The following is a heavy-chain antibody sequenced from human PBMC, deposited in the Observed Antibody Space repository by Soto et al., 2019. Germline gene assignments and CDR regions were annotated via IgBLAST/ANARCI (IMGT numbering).Heavy chain of an antibody. CDR2: INHSGST. CDR1: GGSFSGYY. D-gene: IGHD1-7*01. J-gene: IGHJ4*02. Sequence: SETLSLTCAVYGGSFSGYYWSWIRQPPGKGLEWIGEINHSGSTNYNPSLKSRVTISVDTSKNQFSLKLSSVTAADTAVYYCARVAGGYSLWNYGCFDYWGQGTLVTVSS. V-gene: IGHV4-34*01. CDR3: ARVAGGYSLWNYGCFDY.